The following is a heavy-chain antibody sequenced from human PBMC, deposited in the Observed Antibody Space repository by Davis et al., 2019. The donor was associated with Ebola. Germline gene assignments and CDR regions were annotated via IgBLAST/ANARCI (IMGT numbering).Heavy chain of an antibody. CDR2: MYYSGST. CDR3: ARVLRATGIDGASDI. V-gene: IGHV4-59*11. J-gene: IGHJ3*02. CDR1: GGSISSHY. Sequence: SETLSLTCTVSGGSISSHYWSWIRQPPGKGLEWIGYMYYSGSTNYNPSLKSRVTISVDTSKNQFSLKLSSVTAADTAVYFCARVLRATGIDGASDIWGQGTVVTVSS. D-gene: IGHD1-14*01.